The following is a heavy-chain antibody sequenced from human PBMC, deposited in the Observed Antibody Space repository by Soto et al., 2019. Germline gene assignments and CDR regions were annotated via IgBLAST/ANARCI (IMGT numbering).Heavy chain of an antibody. CDR2: ISSSSSYI. V-gene: IGHV3-21*01. D-gene: IGHD2-2*02. CDR1: GFTFSSYS. Sequence: GGSLRLSCAASGFTFSSYSMNWVRQAPGKGLEWVSSISSSSSYIYYADSVKGRFTTSRDNAKNSLYLQMNSLRAEDTAVYYCARDDCSSTSCYRMDVWGQGTTVTVSS. J-gene: IGHJ6*02. CDR3: ARDDCSSTSCYRMDV.